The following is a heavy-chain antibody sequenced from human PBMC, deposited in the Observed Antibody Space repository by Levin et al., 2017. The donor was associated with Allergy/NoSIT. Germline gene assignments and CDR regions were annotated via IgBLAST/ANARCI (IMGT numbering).Heavy chain of an antibody. D-gene: IGHD5-18*01. CDR1: GGSFSGYY. J-gene: IGHJ6*02. CDR3: ASTAHTPLYYYYYGMDV. Sequence: SETLSLTCAVYGGSFSGYYWSWIRQPPGKGLEWIGEINHSGSTNYNPSLKSRVTISVDTSKNQFSLKLSSVTAADTAVYYCASTAHTPLYYYYYGMDVWGQGTTVTVSS. CDR2: INHSGST. V-gene: IGHV4-34*01.